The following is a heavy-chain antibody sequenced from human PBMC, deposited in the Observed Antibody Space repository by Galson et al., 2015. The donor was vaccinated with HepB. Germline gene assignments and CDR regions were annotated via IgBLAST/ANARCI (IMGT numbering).Heavy chain of an antibody. D-gene: IGHD5-24*01. J-gene: IGHJ3*01. CDR1: GFTFSSYA. CDR2: IQYDGNNE. CDR3: AKGSEMAGGIAFDF. Sequence: SLRLSCAASGFTFSSYAMHWVRQAPGKGLEWVTFIQYDGNNEFYADSVKGRFTISRDNSKNTLYLRMSSLTAEDTAVYYCAKGSEMAGGIAFDFWGQGTMVTVSS. V-gene: IGHV3-30*02.